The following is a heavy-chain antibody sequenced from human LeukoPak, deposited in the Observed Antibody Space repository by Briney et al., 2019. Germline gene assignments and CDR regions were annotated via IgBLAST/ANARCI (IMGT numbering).Heavy chain of an antibody. CDR2: IYFSGIT. J-gene: IGHJ4*02. V-gene: IGHV4-59*01. Sequence: SETPSLTCTVSTGSIDTVYWSWIRQPPGKGLEWIGYIYFSGITSYNPSLKSRVTISIDTSKNQFSLKVTSVTAAATAVYYCATQHGGSNYFDYGAQEPRVTVS. CDR3: ATQHGGSNYFDY. D-gene: IGHD3-16*01. CDR1: TGSIDTVY.